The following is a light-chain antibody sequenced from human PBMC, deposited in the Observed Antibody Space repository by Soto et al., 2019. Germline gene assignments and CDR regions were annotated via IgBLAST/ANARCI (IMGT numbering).Light chain of an antibody. Sequence: QSVLTQPASVSGSHGQSITISCTGTSSDIGNYNFVSWYQQHPGKAPKLMIYEVSNRPSGVSNHFSGSKSANTASLTISGLQAEDEADYYCSSYTSNSTRVFGTGTKLTVL. CDR3: SSYTSNSTRV. CDR2: EVS. V-gene: IGLV2-14*01. J-gene: IGLJ1*01. CDR1: SSDIGNYNF.